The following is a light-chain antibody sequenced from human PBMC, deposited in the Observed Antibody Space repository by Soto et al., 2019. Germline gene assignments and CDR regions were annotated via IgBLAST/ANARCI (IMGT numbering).Light chain of an antibody. Sequence: EIVLTQSPGTLSLSPGDRATLSCRASQSVSSSYLAWYQQKPGQAPRVLIYGASSRATGIPDRCSGRGSGTDSTLTTSRREPEECAVYYGLQYGSSPKTFGQGTKVEIK. J-gene: IGKJ1*01. CDR2: GAS. CDR1: QSVSSSY. V-gene: IGKV3-20*01. CDR3: LQYGSSPKT.